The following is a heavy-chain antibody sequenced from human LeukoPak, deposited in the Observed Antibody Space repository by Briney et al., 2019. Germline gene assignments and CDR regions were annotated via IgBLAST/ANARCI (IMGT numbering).Heavy chain of an antibody. D-gene: IGHD3-22*01. J-gene: IGHJ4*02. CDR2: IYSGGST. CDR1: GFTVSSNY. V-gene: IGHV3-53*01. Sequence: GGSLRLSCAASGFTVSSNYMSWVRQAPGKGLEWVSVIYSGGSTYYADSVKGRFTISRDNSKNTLHLQMNSLRAEDTAVYYCAKNYDSSGYYIDYWGQGTLVTVSS. CDR3: AKNYDSSGYYIDY.